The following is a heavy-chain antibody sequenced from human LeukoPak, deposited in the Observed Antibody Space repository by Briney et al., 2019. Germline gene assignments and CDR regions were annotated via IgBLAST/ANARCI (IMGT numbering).Heavy chain of an antibody. Sequence: KTSETLSLTCTVSGGSISSYYWSWIRQPPGKGLEWIGYIYYSGSTNYNPSLKSRVTISVDTSKNQFSLKLSSVTAADTAVYYCARHGPSNWLYWYFDLWGRGTLVTVSS. CDR3: ARHGPSNWLYWYFDL. J-gene: IGHJ2*01. CDR1: GGSISSYY. V-gene: IGHV4-59*08. D-gene: IGHD7-27*01. CDR2: IYYSGST.